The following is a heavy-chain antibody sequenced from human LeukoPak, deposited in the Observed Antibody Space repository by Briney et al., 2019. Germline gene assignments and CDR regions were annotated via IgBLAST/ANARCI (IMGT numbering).Heavy chain of an antibody. CDR3: ARVPLDDASRHYYPH. Sequence: GASVKVSCKTSGYTFTNYGMHWVRQAPRQSPEWMGWINTGNGNTKSLQKFQDRVTLTRDTSASTAYMELNSLSSEDTAVYYCARVPLDDASRHYYPHWGQGTLVTVSS. V-gene: IGHV1-3*04. J-gene: IGHJ1*01. CDR2: INTGNGNT. CDR1: GYTFTNYG. D-gene: IGHD3-10*01.